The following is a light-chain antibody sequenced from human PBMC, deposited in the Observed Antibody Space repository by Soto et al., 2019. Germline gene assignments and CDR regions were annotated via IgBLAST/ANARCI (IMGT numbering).Light chain of an antibody. CDR1: QSISSY. V-gene: IGKV1-39*01. CDR3: QQSQSTPLP. J-gene: IGKJ4*01. CDR2: GAS. Sequence: DIQMTQSPSSLSASVGDRVTITCRASQSISSYLNWYQQKPGKAPKVLISGASSLQSGVPLRFSGSGSGTDFTLTISSLQSEDFASYYCQQSQSTPLPFGGGPKLDIK.